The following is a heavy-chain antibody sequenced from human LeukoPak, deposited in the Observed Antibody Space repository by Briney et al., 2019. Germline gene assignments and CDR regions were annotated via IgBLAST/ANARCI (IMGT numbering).Heavy chain of an antibody. V-gene: IGHV3-21*01. J-gene: IGHJ6*02. CDR1: GFTFSAYD. CDR2: ISRSSSYI. Sequence: AGGSLRLSCAASGFTFSAYDIHWVRQAPGKGLEWVSSISRSSSYIYYADSVRGRFTLSRDNAKNSLYLQMSSLRAEDTAVYYCAKDKYNWNYWYYGMDVWGQGTTVTVSS. CDR3: AKDKYNWNYWYYGMDV. D-gene: IGHD1-20*01.